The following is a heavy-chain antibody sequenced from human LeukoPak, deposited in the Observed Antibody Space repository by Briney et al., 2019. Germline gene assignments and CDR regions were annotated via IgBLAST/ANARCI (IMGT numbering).Heavy chain of an antibody. D-gene: IGHD3-10*01. CDR2: INSNNGAT. Sequence: ASVKVSCKASGYTFTDCYMHWVRQTPGQGLEWMGWINSNNGATTYAQKFQGRVTLTRDTSTSTAYMDLGRLRSDDTAVYYCARQSGSGTFHYFDYWGQGSLVTVSS. J-gene: IGHJ4*02. CDR1: GYTFTDCY. CDR3: ARQSGSGTFHYFDY. V-gene: IGHV1-2*02.